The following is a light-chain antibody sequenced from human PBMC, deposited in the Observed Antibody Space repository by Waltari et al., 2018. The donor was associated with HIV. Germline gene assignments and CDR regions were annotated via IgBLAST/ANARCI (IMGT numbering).Light chain of an antibody. CDR3: QSFDSSLSSSVV. V-gene: IGLV1-40*01. Sequence: QSVLTQAPSVSGAPGQRVTISCSGSSSNIGAGYDVHWYQQRPGTAPKLLIYGDTNRASGVPDRFSGSKSGTSASLVITGLQADDEADYYCQSFDSSLSSSVVFGGGAKLTVL. CDR2: GDT. J-gene: IGLJ2*01. CDR1: SSNIGAGYD.